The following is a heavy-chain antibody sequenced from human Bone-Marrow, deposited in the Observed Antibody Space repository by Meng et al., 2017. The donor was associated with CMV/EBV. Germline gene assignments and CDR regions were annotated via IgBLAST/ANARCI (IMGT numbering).Heavy chain of an antibody. CDR3: ARYTREDIVVVPAAISYYGMDV. V-gene: IGHV5-51*01. CDR2: IYTGDSDT. J-gene: IGHJ6*02. Sequence: GGSLRLSCEGSGYTFTDYYIAWVRQMPGKGLEWMGIIYTGDSDTKYSPSFQGQVTISVDKSSSTAYLQWSSLKASDTVMYYCARYTREDIVVVPAAISYYGMDVWGQGTTVTVSS. CDR1: GYTFTDYY. D-gene: IGHD2-2*01.